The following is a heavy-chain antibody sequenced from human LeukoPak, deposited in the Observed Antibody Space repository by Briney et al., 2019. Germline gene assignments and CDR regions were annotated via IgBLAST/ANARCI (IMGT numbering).Heavy chain of an antibody. Sequence: SETLSLTCTVSGGSIRSYYWSWIRQSGGKGLECIGRIYARGSTNYNPSLKSRVTMSVDTSKNQVSLKLSFVTAADTAVYYCARTSSSWPFDYWGQGTLVTVSS. V-gene: IGHV4-4*07. D-gene: IGHD2-2*01. CDR3: ARTSSSWPFDY. CDR1: GGSIRSYY. J-gene: IGHJ4*02. CDR2: IYARGST.